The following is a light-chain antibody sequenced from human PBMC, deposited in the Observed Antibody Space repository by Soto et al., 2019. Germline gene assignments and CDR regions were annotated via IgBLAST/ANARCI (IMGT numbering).Light chain of an antibody. CDR1: NSNIGSNT. CDR3: AAWDGSLNGVV. V-gene: IGLV1-44*01. J-gene: IGLJ2*01. Sequence: QSVLTQPPLASGTPGQRVTISCSGSNSNIGSNTISWYQQLPGTAPKLLIYTDNQRPSGVPDRFSGSKSGTSASLAISGLQSEDEADYYCAAWDGSLNGVVFGGGTKLTVL. CDR2: TDN.